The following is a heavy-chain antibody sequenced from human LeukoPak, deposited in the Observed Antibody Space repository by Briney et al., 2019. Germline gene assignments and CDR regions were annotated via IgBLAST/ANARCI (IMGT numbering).Heavy chain of an antibody. CDR3: ARGALETGTTLYYYYYMDV. V-gene: IGHV1-2*06. Sequence: ASVKVSCKASGYTFTGYYMHWVRQAPGQGLEWMGRINPNSGGTDYAQKFQGRVTMTRDTSISTAYMELSRLRSDDTAVYYCARGALETGTTLYYYYYMDVWGKGTTVTVSS. J-gene: IGHJ6*03. CDR2: INPNSGGT. D-gene: IGHD1-7*01. CDR1: GYTFTGYY.